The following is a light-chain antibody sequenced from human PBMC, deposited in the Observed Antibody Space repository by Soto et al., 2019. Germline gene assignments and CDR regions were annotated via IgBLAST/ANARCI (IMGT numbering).Light chain of an antibody. CDR2: DAS. V-gene: IGKV3-11*01. CDR3: QQYSKWRT. J-gene: IGKJ1*01. Sequence: EIVLTQSPATLSLSPGERATLSCRASQSVSSYLAWYQQKPGQAPRLLIYDASNRATGIPARFSGSGSGTEFTLTISSLQSEDFAVYYCQQYSKWRTFGQGTKVDNK. CDR1: QSVSSY.